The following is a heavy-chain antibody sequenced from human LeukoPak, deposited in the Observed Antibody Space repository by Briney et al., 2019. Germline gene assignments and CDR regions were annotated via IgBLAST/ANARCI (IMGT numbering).Heavy chain of an antibody. D-gene: IGHD4-11*01. V-gene: IGHV3-69-1*01. CDR3: VRGVPKTSYYYYMDV. Sequence: PVQSLDSLAVTSSGFTINYADSVKGRFTISRDNAKNSLYLQMNSLRAEDTAVYYCVRGVPKTSYYYYMDVWGKGTTVTVSS. CDR2: TSSGFTI. J-gene: IGHJ6*03.